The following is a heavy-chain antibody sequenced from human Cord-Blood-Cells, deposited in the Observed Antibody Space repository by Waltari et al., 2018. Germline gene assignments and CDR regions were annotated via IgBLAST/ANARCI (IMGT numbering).Heavy chain of an antibody. CDR3: ARGGSGSYYYYYYMDV. D-gene: IGHD3-10*01. CDR2: IYYSGST. J-gene: IGHJ6*03. Sequence: QVQLQESGPGLVKPSQTLSLTCTVSGGPISSGGSYWSWIRQHPWKGLEWIVYIYYSGSTYYNPSLKSRVTISVDTSKNQFSLKLSSVTAADTAVYYCARGGSGSYYYYYYMDVWGKGTTVTVSS. V-gene: IGHV4-31*03. CDR1: GGPISSGGSY.